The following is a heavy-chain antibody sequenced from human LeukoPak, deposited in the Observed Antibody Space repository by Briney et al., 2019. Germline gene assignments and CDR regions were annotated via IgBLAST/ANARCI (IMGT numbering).Heavy chain of an antibody. CDR3: AKGLYQLLFSSSDY. D-gene: IGHD2-2*01. J-gene: IGHJ4*02. V-gene: IGHV3-23*01. CDR1: GFTFSSYA. Sequence: GGSLGLSCAASGFTFSSYAMSWVRQAPGKGLEWVSAIGGSGGSAYYADSVKGRFTISRDNSKNTLYLQMNSLRAEDTAVYYCAKGLYQLLFSSSDYWGQGTLVTVSS. CDR2: IGGSGGSA.